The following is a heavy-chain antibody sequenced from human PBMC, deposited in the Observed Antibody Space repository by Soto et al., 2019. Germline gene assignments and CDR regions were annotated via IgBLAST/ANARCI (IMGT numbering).Heavy chain of an antibody. Sequence: SETLSLTGAVHGDSFSGYFWTWIRQPPGKGLEWIAEITEGGTTNYSPSLKSQVSIAVDSSKRQFSLTMSYVTAAGTAMYYGATGAHPILSPSFDYFSQGSLGTLST. D-gene: IGHD2-15*01. J-gene: IGHJ4*02. CDR2: ITEGGTT. V-gene: IGHV4-34*01. CDR1: GDSFSGYF. CDR3: ATGAHPILSPSFDY.